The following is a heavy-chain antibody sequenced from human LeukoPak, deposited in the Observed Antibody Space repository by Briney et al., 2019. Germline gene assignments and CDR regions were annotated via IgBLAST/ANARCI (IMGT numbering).Heavy chain of an antibody. CDR1: GGSISSGGYY. V-gene: IGHV4-61*08. D-gene: IGHD1-20*01. CDR3: AKHSNWNAGVDWFDP. J-gene: IGHJ5*02. CDR2: IHYSGSA. Sequence: PSQTLSFTCTVSGGSISSGGYYWSWIRQPPGKGLEWIAYIHYSGSANYNPSLKSRVTISVDTSKNQFSLKLNSVTAADTAVYYCAKHSNWNAGVDWFDPWGQGTLVTVSS.